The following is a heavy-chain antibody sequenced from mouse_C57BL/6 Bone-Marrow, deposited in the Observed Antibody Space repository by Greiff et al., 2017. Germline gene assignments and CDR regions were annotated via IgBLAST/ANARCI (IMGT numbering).Heavy chain of an antibody. CDR2: IYPGDGDT. CDR3: ARRGLYAMDY. CDR1: GYAFSSYW. V-gene: IGHV1-80*01. Sequence: VQLQQSGAELVKPGASVKISCKASGYAFSSYWMNWVKQRPGKGLEWIGQIYPGDGDTNYNGKFKGKATLTADKSSRPAYMQLSSLTSEDSAVYFCARRGLYAMDYWGQGTSVTVSS. J-gene: IGHJ4*01.